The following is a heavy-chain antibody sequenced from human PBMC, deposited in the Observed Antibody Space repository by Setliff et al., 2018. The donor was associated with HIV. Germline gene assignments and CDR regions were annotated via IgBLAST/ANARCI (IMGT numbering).Heavy chain of an antibody. Sequence: GGSLRLSCAASGFTLSIYEMNWVRQGPGRGLEWVSYISSSGSTIFYADSVRGRFTISGDYAKNSVYLQMNSLRVEDSAVYYCAREVLRGGDDAFGLWGRGTVVTVSS. CDR3: AREVLRGGDDAFGL. V-gene: IGHV3-48*03. D-gene: IGHD3-10*01. CDR2: ISSSGSTI. J-gene: IGHJ3*01. CDR1: GFTLSIYE.